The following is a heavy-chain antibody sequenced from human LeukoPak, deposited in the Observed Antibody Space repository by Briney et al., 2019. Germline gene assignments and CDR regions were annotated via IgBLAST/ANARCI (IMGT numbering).Heavy chain of an antibody. J-gene: IGHJ4*02. CDR1: GYTFSNYA. V-gene: IGHV1-3*03. Sequence: ASVKVSCKASGYTFSNYAIHWVRQAPGQRLEWMGLMNAGNGDTKYSQEFQGRVTITRDTSASTDYMELNSLRSEDMAVYYCVRGNGSGSYLLDYWGQGTLVTVSS. CDR3: VRGNGSGSYLLDY. CDR2: MNAGNGDT. D-gene: IGHD3-10*01.